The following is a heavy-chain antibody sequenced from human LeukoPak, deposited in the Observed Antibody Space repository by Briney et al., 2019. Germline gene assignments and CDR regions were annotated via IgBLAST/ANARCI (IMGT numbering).Heavy chain of an antibody. CDR3: AKDRAASLDY. CDR2: ISYDGSNK. D-gene: IGHD6-13*01. CDR1: GFTFSSYG. Sequence: PGGSLRLSCAASGFTFSSYGMHWVRQAPGKGLEWVAVISYDGSNKYYADSVKGRFTISRDNSKNTLYLQMNSLRAEDTAVYYCAKDRAASLDYWGQGTLVTLSS. V-gene: IGHV3-30*18. J-gene: IGHJ4*02.